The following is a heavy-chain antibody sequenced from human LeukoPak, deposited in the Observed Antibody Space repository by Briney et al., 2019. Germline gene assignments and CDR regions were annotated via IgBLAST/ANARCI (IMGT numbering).Heavy chain of an antibody. J-gene: IGHJ5*02. Sequence: ASETLSLTCTVSGASVSSASYWSWIRQPPGKGVEWIAHIYNGVNTNYNPSLKSRVTISVDTSKNQFSLRLNSVTAADTAVYYCARSRAFNSGAFDPWGQGSLVTVSS. CDR2: IYNGVNT. CDR1: GASVSSASY. CDR3: ARSRAFNSGAFDP. V-gene: IGHV4-61*01. D-gene: IGHD1-26*01.